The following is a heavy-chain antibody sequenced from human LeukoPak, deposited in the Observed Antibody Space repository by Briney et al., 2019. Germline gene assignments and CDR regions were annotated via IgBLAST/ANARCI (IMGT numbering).Heavy chain of an antibody. J-gene: IGHJ4*02. CDR1: GFTFGSYW. CDR3: ARDFRYSSGRYYFDY. Sequence: GGSLRLSCAASGFTFGSYWMSWVRQAPGKGLEWVANIKQDGSEKYYVDSVKGRFTISRDNAKNSLYLQMNSLRAEDTAVYYCARDFRYSSGRYYFDYWGQGTLVTVSS. D-gene: IGHD6-19*01. CDR2: IKQDGSEK. V-gene: IGHV3-7*01.